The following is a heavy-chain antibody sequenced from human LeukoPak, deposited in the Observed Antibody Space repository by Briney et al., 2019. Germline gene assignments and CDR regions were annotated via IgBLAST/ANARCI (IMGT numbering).Heavy chain of an antibody. J-gene: IGHJ5*02. V-gene: IGHV5-51*01. D-gene: IGHD5-18*01. CDR2: IYPGDSNT. Sequence: GESLKISCKSSGYSFTNYWIGWVRQMTGKGLEWMGIIYPGDSNTKYSPSFQGQVTISADKSISTAYLQWSSLKASDTAIYYCATYSYGYGWFDPWGQGTLVTVSS. CDR3: ATYSYGYGWFDP. CDR1: GYSFTNYW.